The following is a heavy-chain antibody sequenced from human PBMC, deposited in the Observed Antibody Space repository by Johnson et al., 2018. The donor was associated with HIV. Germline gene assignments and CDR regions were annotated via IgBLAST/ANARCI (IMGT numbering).Heavy chain of an antibody. J-gene: IGHJ3*02. Sequence: VQLVESGGGVVQPGRSLRLSCAASGFTFSSYAMHWVRQAPGKGLEWVANINQDGSEKYYVDSLKGRFTISRDNAKKSLYLQMNSLRAEDTAVYYCTRARYSSSWYNGDAFDIWGQGTMVTVSS. CDR1: GFTFSSYA. D-gene: IGHD6-13*01. CDR3: TRARYSSSWYNGDAFDI. CDR2: INQDGSEK. V-gene: IGHV3-7*01.